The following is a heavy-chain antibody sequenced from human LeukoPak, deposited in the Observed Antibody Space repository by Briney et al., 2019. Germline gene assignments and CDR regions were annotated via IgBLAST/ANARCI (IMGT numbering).Heavy chain of an antibody. CDR1: GGSISSYY. V-gene: IGHV4-59*01. Sequence: SETLSLTCTVSGGSISSYYWSWIRQPPGKGLEWIGYIYYSGSTNYNPSLKSRVTISVDTSKNQFSLKLSSVTAADTAVYYRAGNRYYFDYWGQGTLVTVS. CDR3: AGNRYYFDY. CDR2: IYYSGST. J-gene: IGHJ4*02.